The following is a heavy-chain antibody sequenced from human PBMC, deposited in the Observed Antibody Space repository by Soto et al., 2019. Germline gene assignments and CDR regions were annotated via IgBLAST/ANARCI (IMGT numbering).Heavy chain of an antibody. V-gene: IGHV3-23*01. D-gene: IGHD4-4*01. Sequence: GGSLGLSCGVSGFTFSNYAMTWVRQAPVKGLEWVSAINGGGGSTYYEDSVKGRFTISRDNSKNTLYLQMNSLRAEDTAVYYCAKGRVTPYYYYYGMDVWGQGTTVTVSS. CDR1: GFTFSNYA. J-gene: IGHJ6*02. CDR3: AKGRVTPYYYYYGMDV. CDR2: INGGGGST.